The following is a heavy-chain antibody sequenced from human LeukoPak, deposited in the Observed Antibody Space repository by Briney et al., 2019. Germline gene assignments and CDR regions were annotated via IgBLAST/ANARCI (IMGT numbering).Heavy chain of an antibody. CDR2: IYSGGST. V-gene: IGHV3-53*01. CDR1: GFTVSSNY. CDR3: ARTTTGTIDY. Sequence: GGSLRLSCAASGFTVSSNYMTWVRQAAGKGLEWVSVIYSGGSTYYADSVKGRFTISRDNSKNTLYLQMNSLRAEDTAVYYCARTTTGTIDYWGQGTLVTVSS. J-gene: IGHJ4*02. D-gene: IGHD1-1*01.